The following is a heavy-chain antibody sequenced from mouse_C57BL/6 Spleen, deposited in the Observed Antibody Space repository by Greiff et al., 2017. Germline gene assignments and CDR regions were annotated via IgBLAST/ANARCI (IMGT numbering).Heavy chain of an antibody. Sequence: EVKLMESGPELVKPGASVKISCKASGYSFTDYNMNWVKQSNGKSLEWIGVINPNYGTTSYNQKFKGKATLTVDQSSSTAYMQLNSLTSEDSAVYYCARDYGSRGDYAMDYWGQGTSVTVSS. J-gene: IGHJ4*01. CDR1: GYSFTDYN. D-gene: IGHD1-1*01. CDR2: INPNYGTT. V-gene: IGHV1-39*01. CDR3: ARDYGSRGDYAMDY.